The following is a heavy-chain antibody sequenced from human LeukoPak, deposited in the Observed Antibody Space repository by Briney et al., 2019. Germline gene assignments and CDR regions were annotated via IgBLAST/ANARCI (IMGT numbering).Heavy chain of an antibody. D-gene: IGHD3-9*01. V-gene: IGHV4-39*01. CDR3: ARPEYEILTGYYYFDY. J-gene: IGHJ4*02. Sequence: PSETLFLTCTVSGGSISSSSYYWGWIRQPPGKGLEWIGSIYYSGSTYYSPSLKSRVTISVDTSKNQFSLKLSSVTAADTAVYYKARPEYEILTGYYYFDYWGQGTLVTVSS. CDR2: IYYSGST. CDR1: GGSISSSSYY.